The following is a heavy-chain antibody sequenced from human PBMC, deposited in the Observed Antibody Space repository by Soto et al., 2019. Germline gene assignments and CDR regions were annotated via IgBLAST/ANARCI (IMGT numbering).Heavy chain of an antibody. Sequence: DVPVVESGGGLVQPGGSLRLSCAGSGFNFSSYSMNWVRQAPGKGLEWVSYISGRRNITFYVDSVKGRFTISRDNAKNSLFLQMDSLRAEDTAVYYCVRGWSELRYFDWIGVRLDVWGQGTTVTVSS. V-gene: IGHV3-48*01. D-gene: IGHD3-9*01. CDR3: VRGWSELRYFDWIGVRLDV. CDR2: ISGRRNIT. CDR1: GFNFSSYS. J-gene: IGHJ6*02.